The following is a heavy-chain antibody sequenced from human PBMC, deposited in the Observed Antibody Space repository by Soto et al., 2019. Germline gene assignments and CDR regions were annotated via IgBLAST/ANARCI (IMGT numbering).Heavy chain of an antibody. J-gene: IGHJ4*02. Sequence: HVELVQSGADVKKPGAAVTISCKASGYTFTDYALHWVRQAPGQRLEWMGWMNAGVGNTLYSQKFQGRITITRDTSATTAYMESNSLKSEDTAIYYCARDTGYTFGSLNYWGPGTRVTVSS. CDR3: ARDTGYTFGSLNY. CDR2: MNAGVGNT. V-gene: IGHV1-3*01. CDR1: GYTFTDYA. D-gene: IGHD5-18*01.